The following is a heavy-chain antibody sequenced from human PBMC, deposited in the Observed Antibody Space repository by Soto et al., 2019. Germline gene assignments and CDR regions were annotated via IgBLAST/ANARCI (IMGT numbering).Heavy chain of an antibody. D-gene: IGHD6-13*01. CDR3: ASLASAGYFDY. J-gene: IGHJ4*02. V-gene: IGHV4-59*08. CDR1: DGSISSYY. CDR2: IYYSGST. Sequence: SETLSLTCTVSDGSISSYYWSWIRQPPGKGLEWIGYIYYSGSTNYNPSLKSRVTISLATSKSQFSLKLSSVTAADTAVYCCASLASAGYFDYWGQGTLVTVSS.